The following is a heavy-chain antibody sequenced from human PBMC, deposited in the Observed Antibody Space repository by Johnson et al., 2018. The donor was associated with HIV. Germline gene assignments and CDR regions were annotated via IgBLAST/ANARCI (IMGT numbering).Heavy chain of an antibody. CDR3: AKDPGITMIAHAFDI. J-gene: IGHJ3*02. D-gene: IGHD3-22*01. CDR1: GFTFSNYA. CDR2: ISYDGSNK. V-gene: IGHV3-30*18. Sequence: QVQLVESGGGVVQPGRSLRLSCAASGFTFSNYAMHWVRQAPGKGLQWVAVISYDGSNKNYADSVKGRFTISRDNAKNSLYLQMNSLRAEDTAVYYCAKDPGITMIAHAFDIWGQGTMVTVSS.